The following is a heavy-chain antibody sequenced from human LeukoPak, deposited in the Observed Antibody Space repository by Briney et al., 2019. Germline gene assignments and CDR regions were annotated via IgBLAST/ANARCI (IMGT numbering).Heavy chain of an antibody. Sequence: GGSLRLSCAASGFTFSSYAMSWVRQAPGKGLEWVSAISGSGGSTYYADSVKGRFTISRDNSKNTLYLQMNSPRAEDTAVYYCAKEGLKHIVVVTATHGYWGQGTLVTVSS. CDR1: GFTFSSYA. CDR2: ISGSGGST. D-gene: IGHD2-21*02. V-gene: IGHV3-23*01. CDR3: AKEGLKHIVVVTATHGY. J-gene: IGHJ4*02.